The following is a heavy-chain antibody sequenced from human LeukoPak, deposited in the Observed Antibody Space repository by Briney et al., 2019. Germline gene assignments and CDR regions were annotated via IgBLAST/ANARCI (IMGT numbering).Heavy chain of an antibody. CDR3: LKRGSDWTYWYFDL. Sequence: GGSLRLSCLASGFTVGNNHMSWVRQGPGKELVWVSRINGHGTTTGYADSVKGRFTISRDNAKNTVYLQMDSLRVEDTAIYYCLKRGSDWTYWYFDLWGRGTRVTVSS. CDR2: INGHGTTT. J-gene: IGHJ2*01. V-gene: IGHV3-74*01. D-gene: IGHD1-1*01. CDR1: GFTVGNNH.